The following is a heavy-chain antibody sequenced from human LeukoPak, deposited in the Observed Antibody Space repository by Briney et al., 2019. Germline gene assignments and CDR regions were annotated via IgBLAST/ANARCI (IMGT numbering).Heavy chain of an antibody. Sequence: PGGSLRLSCAASGFTFSSYGVHWVRQAPGKGLEWVAVISYDGSNKYYADSVKGRFTISRDNSKNTLYLQMNSLRAEDTAVYCCAKDFISIAAAGTADYWGQGTLVTVSS. D-gene: IGHD6-13*01. CDR2: ISYDGSNK. CDR3: AKDFISIAAAGTADY. CDR1: GFTFSSYG. J-gene: IGHJ4*02. V-gene: IGHV3-30*18.